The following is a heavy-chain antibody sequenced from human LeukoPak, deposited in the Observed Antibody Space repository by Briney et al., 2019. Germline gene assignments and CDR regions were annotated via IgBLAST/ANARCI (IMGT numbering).Heavy chain of an antibody. Sequence: SETLSLTCTVSGGSISSYYWSWIRQPPGKGLEWIGYIYYSGSTNYNPSLKSRVTISVDTSKNQFSLKLSSVTAADTAVYYCARDNYYDSSGYYYEYFQHWGQGTLVTVSS. V-gene: IGHV4-59*12. D-gene: IGHD3-22*01. CDR1: GGSISSYY. CDR2: IYYSGST. J-gene: IGHJ1*01. CDR3: ARDNYYDSSGYYYEYFQH.